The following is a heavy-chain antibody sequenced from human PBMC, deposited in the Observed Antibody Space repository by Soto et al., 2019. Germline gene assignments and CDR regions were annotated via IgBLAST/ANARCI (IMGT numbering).Heavy chain of an antibody. CDR2: ISSSSSYI. D-gene: IGHD2-2*01. CDR1: GFTFSSYS. J-gene: IGHJ4*02. CDR3: ASLGYCSSTSCYGQRVDY. V-gene: IGHV3-21*01. Sequence: PGGSLRLSCAASGFTFSSYSMNWVRQAPGKGLEWVSSISSSSSYIYYADSVKGRFTISRDNAKNSLYLQMNSLRAEDTAVYYCASLGYCSSTSCYGQRVDYWGQGTLVTVSS.